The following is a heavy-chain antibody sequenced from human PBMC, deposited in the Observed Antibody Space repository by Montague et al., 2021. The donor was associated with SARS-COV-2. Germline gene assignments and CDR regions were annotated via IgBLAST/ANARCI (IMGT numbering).Heavy chain of an antibody. V-gene: IGHV4-39*02. CDR2: IYYSGTT. CDR3: ARGMIRGVSTPFDY. Sequence: SETLSLTCSVSSGSIISSGYYWGWIRQPPGMELEWIGNIYYSGTTYYNPSLQSRVIISVDTSKNHLSLRLSSVTAADTAVYFGARGMIRGVSTPFDYWGQGSQVTVSS. CDR1: SGSIISSGYY. D-gene: IGHD3-10*01. J-gene: IGHJ4*02.